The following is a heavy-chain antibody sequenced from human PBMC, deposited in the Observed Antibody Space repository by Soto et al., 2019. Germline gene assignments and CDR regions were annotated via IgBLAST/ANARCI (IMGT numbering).Heavy chain of an antibody. J-gene: IGHJ6*02. Sequence: QVQLAQSGADVKKPGSSVRVSCQTSRGTFNTSPISWMRQATGQGLEWLGYILPVFGMVNYAQQFQDSLNSTADESTTSVCMEVSRLTLDATAVYFCATPHLRGRHYYFLSPPPASLYPYGLGAWGQGTTVIVSS. CDR2: ILPVFGMV. D-gene: IGHD3-10*02. V-gene: IGHV1-69*01. CDR3: ATPHLRGRHYYFLSPPPASLYPYGLGA. CDR1: RGTFNTSP.